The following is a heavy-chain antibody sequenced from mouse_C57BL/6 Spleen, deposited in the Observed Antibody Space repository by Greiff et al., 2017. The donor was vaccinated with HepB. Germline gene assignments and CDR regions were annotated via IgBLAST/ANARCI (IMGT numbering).Heavy chain of an antibody. V-gene: IGHV1-19*01. CDR1: GYTFTDYY. CDR3: ARMYYGSSLGY. CDR2: INPYNGGT. Sequence: VQLQQSGPVLVKPGASVKMSCKASGYTFTDYYMNWVKQSHGKSLEWIGVINPYNGGTSYNQKFKGKATLTVDKSSSAAYMELNSLTSEDSAVYYCARMYYGSSLGYWGQGTTLTVSS. D-gene: IGHD1-1*01. J-gene: IGHJ2*01.